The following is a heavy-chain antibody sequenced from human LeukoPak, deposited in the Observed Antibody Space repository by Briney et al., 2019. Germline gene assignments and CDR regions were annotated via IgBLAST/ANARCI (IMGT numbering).Heavy chain of an antibody. Sequence: GRSLRLSCAASGFTFSSYGMHWVRQAPGKGLEWVAVISYDGSNKYYADSVKGRFTISRDNSKNTLYLQMNSLRAEDTAVYYCAKETTRGYYYYGMDVWGQGTTVTVSS. D-gene: IGHD1-7*01. CDR1: GFTFSSYG. CDR3: AKETTRGYYYYGMDV. CDR2: ISYDGSNK. V-gene: IGHV3-30*18. J-gene: IGHJ6*02.